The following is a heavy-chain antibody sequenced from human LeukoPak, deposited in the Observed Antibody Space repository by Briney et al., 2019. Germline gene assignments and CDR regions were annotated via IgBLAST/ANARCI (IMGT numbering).Heavy chain of an antibody. CDR1: GITFRNYG. CDR3: ASGRGSGGSHTSYFDY. Sequence: PGGSLRLSCAASGITFRNYGMHWVRQPPGKGLEWVAIIFYDGSNKYYADSVRGRFTISRDNSKSTLYLQMNSLRVEETAVYYCASGRGSGGSHTSYFDYWGQGTMVTVSS. V-gene: IGHV3-33*01. J-gene: IGHJ4*02. CDR2: IFYDGSNK. D-gene: IGHD2-15*01.